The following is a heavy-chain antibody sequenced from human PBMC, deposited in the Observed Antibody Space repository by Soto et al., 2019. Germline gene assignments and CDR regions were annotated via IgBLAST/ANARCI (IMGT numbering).Heavy chain of an antibody. Sequence: QVQLVQSAAEVKKPGASVKVSCKASGYTLTNYAISWVRQAPGQGPEWMGWINTYNGNSNHAQRLQGRVTMTTDTSTNTAYMELRSLTSDDTAVYYCARDCTGGSCFCIYWGQGTLVTVSS. CDR1: GYTLTNYA. CDR3: ARDCTGGSCFCIY. D-gene: IGHD2-15*01. CDR2: INTYNGNS. V-gene: IGHV1-18*01. J-gene: IGHJ4*02.